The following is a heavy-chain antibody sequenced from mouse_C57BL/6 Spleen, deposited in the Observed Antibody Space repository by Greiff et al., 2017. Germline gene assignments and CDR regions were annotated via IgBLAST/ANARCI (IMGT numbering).Heavy chain of an antibody. J-gene: IGHJ2*01. CDR2: IHPNSGST. CDR1: GYTFTSYW. Sequence: HVLLQQPGAELVKPGASVKLSCKASGYTFTSYWMHWVKQRPGQGLEWIGMIHPNSGSTNYNEKLKSKATLTVDKSSSTAYMQLSSLTSEDSAVYYCARDYYDYYFDYWGQGTTLTVSS. V-gene: IGHV1-64*01. D-gene: IGHD2-4*01. CDR3: ARDYYDYYFDY.